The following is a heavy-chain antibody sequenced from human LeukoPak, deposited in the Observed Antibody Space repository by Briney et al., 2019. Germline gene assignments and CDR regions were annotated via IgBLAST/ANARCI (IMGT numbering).Heavy chain of an antibody. V-gene: IGHV3-7*02. J-gene: IGHJ4*02. Sequence: GGSLRLSCAASGFTYSRSWMSSVRQAPGKGLEWLANINEDGSEKYYVDSVKGRFTTFRDNAKNSLYLQMNSLRAEDTALYDCTISLGPGAGEGSWGQGTLVTVSS. CDR1: GFTYSRSW. CDR2: INEDGSEK. D-gene: IGHD3-10*01. CDR3: TISLGPGAGEGS.